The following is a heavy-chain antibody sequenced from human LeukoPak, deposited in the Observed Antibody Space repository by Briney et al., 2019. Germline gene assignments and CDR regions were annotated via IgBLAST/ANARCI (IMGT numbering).Heavy chain of an antibody. Sequence: PGGSLRLSCAASGFTFSSYAMHWVRQAPGKGLEYVSAISSNGGSTYYANSVKGRFTISRDNSKNTLYLQMGGLRAEDMAVYYCARSAVAEFRFDHWGQGTLVTVSS. J-gene: IGHJ4*02. CDR2: ISSNGGST. CDR1: GFTFSSYA. V-gene: IGHV3-64*01. D-gene: IGHD6-19*01. CDR3: ARSAVAEFRFDH.